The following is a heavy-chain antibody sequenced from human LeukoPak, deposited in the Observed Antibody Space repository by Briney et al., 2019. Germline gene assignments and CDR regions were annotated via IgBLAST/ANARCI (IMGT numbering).Heavy chain of an antibody. D-gene: IGHD2-15*01. Sequence: SETLSLTCTVSGYSIISDYYWGWIRQPPGKGLEWIGNIYHSGSTYYNPSLKSRATISVDTSKNQFSLKLSSVTAADTAVYYCARAMVVVAATGYFDYWGLGTLLTVSS. V-gene: IGHV4-38-2*02. CDR3: ARAMVVVAATGYFDY. CDR1: GYSIISDYY. CDR2: IYHSGST. J-gene: IGHJ4*02.